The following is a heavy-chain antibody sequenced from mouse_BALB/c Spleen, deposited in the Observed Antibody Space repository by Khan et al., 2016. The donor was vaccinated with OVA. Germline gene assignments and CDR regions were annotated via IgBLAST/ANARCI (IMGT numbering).Heavy chain of an antibody. CDR1: GYTFPEYT. CDR3: ARDAGRY. J-gene: IGHJ4*01. D-gene: IGHD3-3*01. V-gene: IGHV1-18*01. Sequence: VQLKESGPELVKPGASVKISCKTSGYTFPEYTVHWVKQSLGKSLDWIGVINPKNGDTAYNQKFKGKATLTVDKSSSTAYMEFRSLTSEDSAVXYCARDAGRYWGQGTSVTVAS. CDR2: INPKNGDT.